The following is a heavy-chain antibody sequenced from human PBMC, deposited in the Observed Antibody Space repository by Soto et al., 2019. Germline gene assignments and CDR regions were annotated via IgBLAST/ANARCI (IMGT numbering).Heavy chain of an antibody. J-gene: IGHJ4*02. Sequence: QVQLQESGPGLVKPSQTLSLTCTVSGGSISSGGYYWSWIRQHPGKGLECIGYIYYSGSTYYNPCLKSRVTLSVDTSKNQFSLQLSSVTAADTAVYYWARAYGGYDPFDYWGQGTLVTVYS. CDR3: ARAYGGYDPFDY. V-gene: IGHV4-31*03. D-gene: IGHD5-12*01. CDR2: IYYSGST. CDR1: GGSISSGGYY.